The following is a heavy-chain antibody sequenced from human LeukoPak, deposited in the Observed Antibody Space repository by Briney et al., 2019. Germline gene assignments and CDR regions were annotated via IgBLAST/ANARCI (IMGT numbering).Heavy chain of an antibody. CDR3: AKSLSGGGYYFEY. D-gene: IGHD3-10*01. CDR2: ISDSGGST. Sequence: PGGSLRLSCAASGFTVSSNYMSWVRQAPGKGLEWVSGISDSGGSTYYADSVKGRFTISRDNSKNTLYLQMNSLRAEDTAVYYCAKSLSGGGYYFEYWGQGTLVTVSS. V-gene: IGHV3-23*01. J-gene: IGHJ4*02. CDR1: GFTVSSNY.